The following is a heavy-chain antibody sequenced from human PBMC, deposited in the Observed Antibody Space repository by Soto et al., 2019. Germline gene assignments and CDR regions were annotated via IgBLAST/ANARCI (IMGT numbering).Heavy chain of an antibody. CDR3: AKGRGGSGSLTPRVDF. Sequence: EVQLLESGGGLVQPGGSLRLSCAASGFTFNNYAMTWVRQAPGKGLEWVSAISGGGDPTSYADSVKGRFTVSRDGSKNTLYLQMSSLRAEDTALYSCAKGRGGSGSLTPRVDFWGQGTLVTVSS. V-gene: IGHV3-23*01. CDR2: ISGGGDPT. CDR1: GFTFNNYA. J-gene: IGHJ4*02. D-gene: IGHD3-10*01.